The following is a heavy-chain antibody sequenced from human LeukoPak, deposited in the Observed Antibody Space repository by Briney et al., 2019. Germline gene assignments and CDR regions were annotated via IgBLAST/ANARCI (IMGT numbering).Heavy chain of an antibody. J-gene: IGHJ4*02. D-gene: IGHD6-19*01. V-gene: IGHV1-3*01. CDR1: GYTFTSYA. CDR2: INAGNGNT. Sequence: GASVKVSCKASGYTFTSYAMHWVRQAPGQRLEWMGWINAGNGNTKYSQKFQGRVAITRDTSASTAYMELSSLRSEDTAVYYCAKYRAGGIAVAAFDYWGQGTLVTVSS. CDR3: AKYRAGGIAVAAFDY.